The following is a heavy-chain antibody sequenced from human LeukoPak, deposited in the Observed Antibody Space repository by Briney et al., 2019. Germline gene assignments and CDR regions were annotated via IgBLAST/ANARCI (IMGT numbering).Heavy chain of an antibody. J-gene: IGHJ4*02. Sequence: SVKVSCKASGGTFSSYAISWVRQAPGQGLEWMGGIIPIFGTANYAQKFQGRVTITADKSTSTAYMELSSLRSEDTAVYYCARGEVYGGDMVAKGDYFDYWGQGTLVTVSS. CDR2: IIPIFGTA. CDR1: GGTFSSYA. CDR3: ARGEVYGGDMVAKGDYFDY. D-gene: IGHD5-12*01. V-gene: IGHV1-69*06.